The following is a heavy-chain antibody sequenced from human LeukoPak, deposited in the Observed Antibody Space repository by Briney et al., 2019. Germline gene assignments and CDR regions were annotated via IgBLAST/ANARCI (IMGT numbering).Heavy chain of an antibody. CDR2: ISWNGGST. CDR1: GFTFDDYA. D-gene: IGHD6-19*01. CDR3: AKRDSSGWYFFDY. Sequence: PGGSLRLSCAASGFTFDDYAMHWVRQAPGKGLEWVSLISWNGGSTYYADSVKGRFTISRDNNEKSLYLHMNSLRAEDTAVYYCAKRDSSGWYFFDYWGQGTLVTVSS. J-gene: IGHJ4*02. V-gene: IGHV3-43D*03.